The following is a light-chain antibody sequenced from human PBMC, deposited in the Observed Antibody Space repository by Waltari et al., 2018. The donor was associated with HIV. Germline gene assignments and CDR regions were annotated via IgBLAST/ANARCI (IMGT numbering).Light chain of an antibody. CDR2: GKN. V-gene: IGLV1-44*01. J-gene: IGLJ2*01. CDR3: ASWDDSLNGPV. Sequence: QSVLTQPPSKSGTPGPRVTLSCSGSRSTIGSNTVSWFQQFPGKAPKVLLYGKNQRPSGGPYRFSGSKSGTSASLAIGGLQSEDEADYYCASWDDSLNGPVFGGGTTLTVL. CDR1: RSTIGSNT.